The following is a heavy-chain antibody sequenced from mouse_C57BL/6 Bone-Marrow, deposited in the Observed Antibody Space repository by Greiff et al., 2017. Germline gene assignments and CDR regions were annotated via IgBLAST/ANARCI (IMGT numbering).Heavy chain of an antibody. CDR3: ARLDYCAKDY. J-gene: IGHJ4*01. V-gene: IGHV5-4*03. Sequence: EVMLVESGGGLVKPGGSLKLSCAASGFTFSSYAMPWVRQTPEKRLEWVATISDGGSYTYYPDNVKGRFTISSDNAKNNLYLQMSRLTSEDTAMYYCARLDYCAKDYWGQGTSVTVSS. CDR2: ISDGGSYT. CDR1: GFTFSSYA.